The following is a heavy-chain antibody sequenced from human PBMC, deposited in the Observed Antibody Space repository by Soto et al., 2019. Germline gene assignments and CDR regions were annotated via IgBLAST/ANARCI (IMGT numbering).Heavy chain of an antibody. CDR1: GFTFSDYA. J-gene: IGHJ4*02. D-gene: IGHD3-22*01. V-gene: IGHV3-48*02. CDR3: ARDAFNYGSNGYQSAF. Sequence: PGGSLRLSCAASGFTFSDYAMNWVRQAPGKGLEWVSYISSSGTTVYYADSVKGRFTISRDNAKNSLCLQMYSLRDDDAAVYYCARDAFNYGSNGYQSAFWGQGTLVTVSA. CDR2: ISSSGTTV.